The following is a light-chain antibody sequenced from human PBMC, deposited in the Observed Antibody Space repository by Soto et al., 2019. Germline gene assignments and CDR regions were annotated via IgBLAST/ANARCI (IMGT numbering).Light chain of an antibody. J-gene: IGKJ4*01. CDR3: QQRFSWPPT. V-gene: IGKV3-11*01. Sequence: EIGLTQSPATLSLSPGDRATLSCRASQSVSRYLAWYQQKPGQAPRLLIHDTSTRATGVQDTFSGSGSGTEFTLTISSLEPEDSAMYYCQQRFSWPPTFGGGTHVEIK. CDR1: QSVSRY. CDR2: DTS.